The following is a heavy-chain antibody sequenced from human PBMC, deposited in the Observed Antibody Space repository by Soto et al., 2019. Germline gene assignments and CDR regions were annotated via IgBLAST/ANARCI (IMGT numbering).Heavy chain of an antibody. V-gene: IGHV4-39*01. CDR3: ARHTLAAAGTAIDY. CDR2: IYYSGST. D-gene: IGHD6-13*01. J-gene: IGHJ4*02. CDR1: GGSISSSSYY. Sequence: SETLSLTCTVSGGSISSSSYYWGWIRQPPGKGLEWIGSIYYSGSTYYNPSLKSRVTISVDTSKNQFSLKLSSVTAADTAVYYCARHTLAAAGTAIDYWGQGTLVTVS.